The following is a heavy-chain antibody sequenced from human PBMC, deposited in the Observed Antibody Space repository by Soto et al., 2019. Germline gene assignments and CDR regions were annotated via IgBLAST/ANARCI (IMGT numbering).Heavy chain of an antibody. V-gene: IGHV4-59*01. CDR1: CGSIISGY. J-gene: IGHJ4*02. Sequence: PSETLSLTCTVSCGSIISGYWSWIRQPPGKGLEWIGYISYSGNTNYNPSLKSRVTMSVDTPKNQFSLRLSSVTTADTAVYYCAGLRGYAGSPIDYWGQGTLVPVSS. CDR2: ISYSGNT. CDR3: AGLRGYAGSPIDY. D-gene: IGHD2-15*01.